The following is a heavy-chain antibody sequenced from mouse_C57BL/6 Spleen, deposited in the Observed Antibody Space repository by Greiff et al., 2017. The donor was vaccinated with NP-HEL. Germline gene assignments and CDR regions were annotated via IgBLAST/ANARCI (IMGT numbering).Heavy chain of an antibody. CDR1: GYSITSGYY. CDR2: ISYDGSN. Sequence: DVKLQESGPGLVKPSQSLSLTCSVTGYSITSGYYWNWIRQFPGNKLEWMGYISYDGSNNYNPSLKNRISITRDTSKNQFFLKLNSVTTEDTATYYCARKDYWGQGTTLTVSS. CDR3: ARKDY. J-gene: IGHJ2*01. V-gene: IGHV3-6*01.